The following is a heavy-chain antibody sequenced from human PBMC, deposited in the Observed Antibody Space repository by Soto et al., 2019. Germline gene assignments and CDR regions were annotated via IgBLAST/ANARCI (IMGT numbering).Heavy chain of an antibody. V-gene: IGHV4-59*01. CDR2: VYNSGST. Sequence: ETLSLTFTVSGGSLSSNYWTLIPQPPGKGLEWIGYVYNSGSTNYNPSLKSRVTISEDTSKSQFSLKVNSMTAADTAVYYCARYRREAVAGYTLDNWGQGILVTVSS. CDR1: GGSLSSNY. CDR3: ARYRREAVAGYTLDN. D-gene: IGHD6-13*01. J-gene: IGHJ4*02.